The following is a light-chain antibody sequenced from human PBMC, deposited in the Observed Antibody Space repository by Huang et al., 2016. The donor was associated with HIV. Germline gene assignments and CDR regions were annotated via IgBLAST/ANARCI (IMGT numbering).Light chain of an antibody. CDR2: GAS. CDR1: QSVRYN. CDR3: HHYNDWPPTWT. J-gene: IGKJ1*01. V-gene: IGKV3-15*01. Sequence: EIVLTQSPATLSVSPGERATLSCRTSQSVRYNLAWYQQRPGQAPRVLIFGASTRAAGIPARLSGSGSGTEFTLVISNLQSEDFAVYYCHHYNDWPPTWTFGQGTKVEIK.